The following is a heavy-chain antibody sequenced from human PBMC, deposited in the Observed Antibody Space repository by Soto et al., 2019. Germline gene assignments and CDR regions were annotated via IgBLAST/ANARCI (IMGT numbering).Heavy chain of an antibody. Sequence: PSETLRGTCTVSGRSLSSYYWTWVRQAPWKGQGWIEYGYCSGRTDHNPSLKRRRTISIDTSKNQSSLRLASVAAADTAFYYCGSVRPSGYVLSWGQGTLVTVS. CDR3: GSVRPSGYVLS. V-gene: IGHV4-59*01. J-gene: IGHJ5*02. CDR1: GRSLSSYY. CDR2: GYCSGRT. D-gene: IGHD6-25*01.